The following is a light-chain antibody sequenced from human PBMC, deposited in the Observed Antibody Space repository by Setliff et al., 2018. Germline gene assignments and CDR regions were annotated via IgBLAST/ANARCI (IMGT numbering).Light chain of an antibody. Sequence: QSALRKPGEEGGEQGQRVTISCTGSSSNSGAGYDVHWYQQLPGTAPKLLIYGNSNRPSGVPYRFSGSKSGTSASLAITGLQADYEADYYCQSYDSSLSGSGVFGTGTKVTVL. J-gene: IGLJ1*01. CDR3: QSYDSSLSGSGV. V-gene: IGLV1-40*01. CDR1: SSNSGAGYD. CDR2: GNS.